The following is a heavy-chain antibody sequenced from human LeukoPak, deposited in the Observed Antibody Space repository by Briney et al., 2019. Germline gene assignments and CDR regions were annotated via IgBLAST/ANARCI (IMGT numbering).Heavy chain of an antibody. J-gene: IGHJ4*02. CDR2: INHSGST. D-gene: IGHD3-16*01. CDR3: ARGSVVGLGY. Sequence: PSETLSLTCAVYGGSFGGYYWSWIRQPPGKRLEWIGEINHSGSTNYNPSLKSRATISVDTSKNQFSLKLTSVTAADTAVYYCARGSVVGLGYWGQGTLVTVSS. V-gene: IGHV4-34*01. CDR1: GGSFGGYY.